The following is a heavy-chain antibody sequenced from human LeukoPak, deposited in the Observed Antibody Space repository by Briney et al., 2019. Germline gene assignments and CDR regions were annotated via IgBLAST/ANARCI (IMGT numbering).Heavy chain of an antibody. V-gene: IGHV4-30-4*01. CDR1: GGSISRGDYY. CDR3: ARDSYYYYYMDV. Sequence: SQTLSLTCTVSGGSISRGDYYWSWIRQPPGKGLEWIGYIYYRGSTYYNPSLKSRVTLSVEKSKNQFSLRLSSVTAADTAMYYCARDSYYYYYMDVWGRGTTVTVSS. CDR2: IYYRGST. J-gene: IGHJ6*03.